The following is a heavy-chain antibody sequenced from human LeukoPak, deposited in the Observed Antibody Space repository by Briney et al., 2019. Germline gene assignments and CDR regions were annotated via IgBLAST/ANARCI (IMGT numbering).Heavy chain of an antibody. J-gene: IGHJ4*02. CDR2: IWYDGSYK. CDR1: GFTFSNCG. D-gene: IGHD6-19*01. V-gene: IGHV3-33*06. Sequence: PGRSLRLSCAASGFTFSNCGMHWVRQAPGKGLEWVAVIWYDGSYKYYADSVKGRFTISRDNSKNTLYLQMNSLRAEDTAVYYCAKSLSSGWIYYFDYWGQGTLVTVSS. CDR3: AKSLSSGWIYYFDY.